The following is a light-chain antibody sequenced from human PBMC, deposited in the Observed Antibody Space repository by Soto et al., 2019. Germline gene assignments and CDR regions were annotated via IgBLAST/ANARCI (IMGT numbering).Light chain of an antibody. V-gene: IGLV2-14*01. J-gene: IGLJ1*01. CDR2: EVT. CDR3: SSYTTRSTYV. Sequence: QSVLTQPASVSGSPGQSITISCTGTSRDIGFFNYVSWYQQFPGNAPKLIIFEVTNRPSGVSNRFSASKSGNTASLTISGLQAEDGADYYCSSYTTRSTYVFGTGTK. CDR1: SRDIGFFNY.